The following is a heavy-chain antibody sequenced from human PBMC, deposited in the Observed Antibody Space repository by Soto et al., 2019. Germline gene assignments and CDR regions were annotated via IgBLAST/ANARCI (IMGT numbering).Heavy chain of an antibody. D-gene: IGHD4-4*01. CDR2: VSSSGSEK. CDR3: ARSTVVASAAPYFDY. V-gene: IGHV3-30-3*01. J-gene: IGHJ4*02. CDR1: GFTFSRYA. Sequence: PGGSLRLSCAASGFTFSRYAVHWVRRAPGKGLEWVAVVSSSGSEKYYTDSVKGRFSISRDNSNDTLYLQLNSLRTEDTAVYYCARSTVVASAAPYFDYWGQGTLVTVSS.